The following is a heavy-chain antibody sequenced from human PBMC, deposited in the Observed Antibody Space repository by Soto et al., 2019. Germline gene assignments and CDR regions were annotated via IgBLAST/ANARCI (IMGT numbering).Heavy chain of an antibody. J-gene: IGHJ4*02. Sequence: PGVSLRLSCAASAVTFTGFVMHWVRQATGKGLEWVAVIRVDGSNTYYADSVKGRFTISRDNPKNMLYLQMNSLRAEDTAIYYCARDGVGTTTYFGYFDYWGLGTLVTVSS. D-gene: IGHD1-26*01. V-gene: IGHV3-33*01. CDR3: ARDGVGTTTYFGYFDY. CDR2: IRVDGSNT. CDR1: AVTFTGFV.